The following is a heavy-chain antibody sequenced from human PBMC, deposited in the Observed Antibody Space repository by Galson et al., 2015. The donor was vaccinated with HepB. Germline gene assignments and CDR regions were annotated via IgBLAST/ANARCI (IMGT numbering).Heavy chain of an antibody. CDR1: GGTFSSYT. J-gene: IGHJ2*01. V-gene: IGHV1-69*04. CDR2: IIPILGIA. CDR3: ARDRQQPYWYFDL. Sequence: SVKVSCKASGGTFSSYTISWVRQAPGQGLEWMGRIIPILGIANYAQKFQGRVTITADKSTSTAYMELSSLRSEDTAVYYCARDRQQPYWYFDLWGRGTLVTVSS. D-gene: IGHD6-13*01.